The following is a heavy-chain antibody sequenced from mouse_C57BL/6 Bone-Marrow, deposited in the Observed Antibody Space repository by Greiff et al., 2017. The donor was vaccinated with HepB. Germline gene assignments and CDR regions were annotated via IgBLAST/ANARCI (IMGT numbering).Heavy chain of an antibody. CDR3: TRGDYPFDV. V-gene: IGHV1-5*01. CDR1: GYTFTSYW. CDR2: IYPGNSDT. D-gene: IGHD2-4*01. Sequence: VQLQQSGTVLARPGASVKMSCKTSGYTFTSYWMHWVKQRPGQGLEWIGAIYPGNSDTSYNQKFKGKAKLTAVTSDSTAYMELSSLTNEDSAVYYCTRGDYPFDVWGTGTTVTVSS. J-gene: IGHJ1*03.